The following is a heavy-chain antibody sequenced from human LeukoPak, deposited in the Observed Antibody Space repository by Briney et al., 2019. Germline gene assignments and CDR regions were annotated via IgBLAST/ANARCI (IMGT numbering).Heavy chain of an antibody. CDR2: IYHSGST. CDR3: ARLPEDSSGYQPFDY. Sequence: PSETLSLTCAVSGGSISSGGYSWSWIRQPPGKGLEWIGYIYHSGSTYYNPSLKSRVTISVDRSKNQFSLKLSSVTAADTAVYYCARLPEDSSGYQPFDYWGQGTLVTVSS. J-gene: IGHJ4*02. V-gene: IGHV4-30-2*01. CDR1: GGSISSGGYS. D-gene: IGHD3-22*01.